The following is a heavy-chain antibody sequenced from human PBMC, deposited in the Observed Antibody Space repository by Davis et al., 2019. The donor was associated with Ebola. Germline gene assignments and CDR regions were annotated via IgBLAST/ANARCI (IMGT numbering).Heavy chain of an antibody. D-gene: IGHD5-12*01. J-gene: IGHJ4*02. V-gene: IGHV3-11*06. CDR3: ARAYSGYGYYFDY. CDR2: ISSSISYT. Sequence: GESLKISCAASGFTFSDYYMSWIRQAPGKGLEWVSYISSSISYTNYADSVKGRFTISRDNAKNSLYLQMNSLRAEDTAVYYCARAYSGYGYYFDYWGQGTLVTVSS. CDR1: GFTFSDYY.